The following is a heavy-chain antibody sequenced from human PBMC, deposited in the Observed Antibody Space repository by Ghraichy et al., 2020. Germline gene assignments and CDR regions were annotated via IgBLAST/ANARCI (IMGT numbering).Heavy chain of an antibody. CDR2: ISDSGGSA. J-gene: IGHJ4*02. CDR1: GFAFNNYA. CDR3: AKGGLRYCSGGTCYPFDS. V-gene: IGHV3-23*01. Sequence: GGSLRLSCSASGFAFNNYAMGWVRLTPGKGLEWVSGISDSGGSAYYADSVKGRFTISRDNSKNTVDMQMNSLRADDAAIYYGAKGGLRYCSGGTCYPFDSWDQGTLVTVSS. D-gene: IGHD2-15*01.